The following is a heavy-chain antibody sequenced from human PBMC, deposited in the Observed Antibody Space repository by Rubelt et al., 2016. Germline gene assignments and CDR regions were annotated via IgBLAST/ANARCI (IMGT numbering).Heavy chain of an antibody. CDR2: ISDSGGIT. CDR3: ARDPVGTTVRHFDY. D-gene: IGHD1-26*01. V-gene: IGHV3-23*01. Sequence: GKGLEWVSTISDSGGITYYGDSVKGRFTISRDNSKNTLYLQMNSLRVEDTAVYYCARDPVGTTVRHFDYWGQGTLVTVSS. J-gene: IGHJ4*02.